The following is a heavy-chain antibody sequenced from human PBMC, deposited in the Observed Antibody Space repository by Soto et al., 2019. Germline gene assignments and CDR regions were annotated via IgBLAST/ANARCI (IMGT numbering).Heavy chain of an antibody. J-gene: IGHJ4*02. Sequence: GGSLRLSCVASGFTFGSRAMSWVRQAPGEGLEWVSTITDTGGDTKYADSVRGRFTISRDNSKNTLYLQMSSLRAEDSAVYYCARGSKDSYLGSRIFDFWGRGTLVTVSS. D-gene: IGHD7-27*01. CDR3: ARGSKDSYLGSRIFDF. CDR1: GFTFGSRA. CDR2: ITDTGGDT. V-gene: IGHV3-23*01.